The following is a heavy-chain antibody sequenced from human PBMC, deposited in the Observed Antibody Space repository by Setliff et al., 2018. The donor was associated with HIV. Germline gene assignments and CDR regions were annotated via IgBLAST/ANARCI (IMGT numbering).Heavy chain of an antibody. V-gene: IGHV4-34*01. J-gene: IGHJ6*02. CDR2: INHSGST. CDR3: ARVGGRCGSSWYLGTKMGRKYGMDV. CDR1: GGSFSGYY. Sequence: NPSETLSLTCAVYGGSFSGYYWSWIRQPPGKGLEWIGEINHSGSTNYNPSLKSRVTISVDTSKNPFSLKLSSVTAADTAVYYCARVGGRCGSSWYLGTKMGRKYGMDVWGQGTTVTVS. D-gene: IGHD6-13*01.